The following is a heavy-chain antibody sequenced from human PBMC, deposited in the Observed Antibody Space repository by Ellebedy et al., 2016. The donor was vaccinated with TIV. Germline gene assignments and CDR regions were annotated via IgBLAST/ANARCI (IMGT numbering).Heavy chain of an antibody. CDR3: AKDHLDHSFPASAFDI. Sequence: GGSLRLSXAASGFTFSSYAMHWVRQAPGKGLEWVAVISYDGSNKYYADSVKGRFTISRDNSKNTLYLQMNSLRAEDTAVYYCAKDHLDHSFPASAFDIWGQGTMVTVSS. CDR2: ISYDGSNK. D-gene: IGHD3/OR15-3a*01. CDR1: GFTFSSYA. J-gene: IGHJ3*02. V-gene: IGHV3-30-3*01.